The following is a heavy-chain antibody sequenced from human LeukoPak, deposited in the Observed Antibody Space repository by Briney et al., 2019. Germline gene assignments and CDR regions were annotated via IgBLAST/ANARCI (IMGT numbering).Heavy chain of an antibody. V-gene: IGHV3-23*01. Sequence: QPGGSLRLSCAASGFSLTTYTMSWVRQAPGKGLEWVSSILGSGRKTYYADSVKGRFTISRDTSKNTVFLQMNGLRVEDTALYYCAKDRVPDGRWNFDIWGQGTVVTVSA. CDR3: AKDRVPDGRWNFDI. CDR2: ILGSGRKT. CDR1: GFSLTTYT. D-gene: IGHD1-1*01. J-gene: IGHJ3*02.